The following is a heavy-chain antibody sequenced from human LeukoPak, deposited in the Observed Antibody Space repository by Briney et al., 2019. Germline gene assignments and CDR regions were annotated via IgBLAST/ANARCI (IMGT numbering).Heavy chain of an antibody. CDR3: ARCSTSCYEGYYYYYGMDV. CDR1: GGTFSSYA. D-gene: IGHD2-2*01. CDR2: IMPIFGTA. V-gene: IGHV1-69*13. J-gene: IGHJ6*04. Sequence: SVKVSCKASGGTFSSYAISWVRQAPGQGLEWMGGIMPIFGTANYAQKFQGRVTITADESTSTAYMELSSLRSEDTAVYYCARCSTSCYEGYYYYYGMDVWGKGTTVTVSS.